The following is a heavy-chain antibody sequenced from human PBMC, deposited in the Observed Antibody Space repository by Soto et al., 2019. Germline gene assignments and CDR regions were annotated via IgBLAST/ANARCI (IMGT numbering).Heavy chain of an antibody. CDR3: ARVCCAPYGDNYYYYYGMDV. CDR1: GYTFTSYG. V-gene: IGHV1-18*01. J-gene: IGHJ6*02. CDR2: ISAYNDNT. D-gene: IGHD4-17*01. Sequence: ASVKVSCKASGYTFTSYGISWVRQAPGQGLGWMGWISAYNDNTNYAQKLQGRVTMTTDTSTSTAYMELRSLRSDDTAVYYCARVCCAPYGDNYYYYYGMDVWGQGTTVTVSS.